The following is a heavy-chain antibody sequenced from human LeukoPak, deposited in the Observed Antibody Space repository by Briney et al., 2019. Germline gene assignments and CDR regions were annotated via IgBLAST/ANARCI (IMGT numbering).Heavy chain of an antibody. CDR2: ISYDGSNK. CDR1: GLTFNTYA. Sequence: GGSLRLSCTASGLTFNTYAMHWVRQAPGKGLEWVAVISYDGSNKYYADSVKGRFTISRDNSKNTVYLQMNSLRAEDTAVYFCASAYCSTTSCGPLRIWGQGTMVTVSS. CDR3: ASAYCSTTSCGPLRI. V-gene: IGHV3-30-3*01. D-gene: IGHD2-2*01. J-gene: IGHJ3*02.